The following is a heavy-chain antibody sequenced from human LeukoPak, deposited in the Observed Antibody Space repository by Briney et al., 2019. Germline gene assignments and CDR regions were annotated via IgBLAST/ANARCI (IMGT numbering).Heavy chain of an antibody. V-gene: IGHV4-39*07. CDR1: GVSISSSSYY. J-gene: IGHJ4*02. CDR3: ARDFRGGYDFWSGYYTPYYFDY. Sequence: PSETLSLTCNVSGVSISSSSYYWGWIRQPPGKGLEWIGSIYSSGSTNYNPSLKSRVTISVDTSKNHFSLKLSSVTAADTAVYYCARDFRGGYDFWSGYYTPYYFDYWGQGTLVTVSP. D-gene: IGHD3-3*01. CDR2: IYSSGST.